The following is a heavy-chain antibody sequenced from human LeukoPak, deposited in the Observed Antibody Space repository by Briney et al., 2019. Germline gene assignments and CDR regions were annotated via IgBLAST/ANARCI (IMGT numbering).Heavy chain of an antibody. CDR2: IIPILGIA. V-gene: IGHV1-69*10. D-gene: IGHD3-16*02. J-gene: IGHJ4*02. CDR3: ARVTLIEGYDYVWGSYPN. CDR1: GGTFSSYA. Sequence: SVTVSCKASGGTFSSYAISWVRQTPGQGLEWMGRIIPILGIANYAQKFQGRVTITADKSTSTAYMELSSLRSEDTAVYYCARVTLIEGYDYVWGSYPNWGQGTLVTVSS.